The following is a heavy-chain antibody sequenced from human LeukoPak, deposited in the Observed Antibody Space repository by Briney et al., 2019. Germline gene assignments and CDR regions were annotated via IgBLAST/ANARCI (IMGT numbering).Heavy chain of an antibody. CDR3: ARGILSRRYYYDSSGYYPYYFDY. CDR2: FDPADGET. D-gene: IGHD3-22*01. V-gene: IGHV1-24*01. J-gene: IGHJ4*02. Sequence: EASVKVSCKVSGSTLTELAIHWVRQTPRKGLEWMGGFDPADGETFYAQKLQGRVIMTEDTLTDTAYVELSSLTSDDTAVYYCARGILSRRYYYDSSGYYPYYFDYWGQGTLVTVSS. CDR1: GSTLTELA.